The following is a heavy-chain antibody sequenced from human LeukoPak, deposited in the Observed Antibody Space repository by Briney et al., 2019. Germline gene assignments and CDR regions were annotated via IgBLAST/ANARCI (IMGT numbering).Heavy chain of an antibody. CDR2: IKQDGSEK. D-gene: IGHD1-20*01. CDR1: GFTFSSYW. V-gene: IGHV3-7*01. Sequence: PGGSLRLSCAASGFTFSSYWMSWVRQAPGEGLESVANIKQDGSEKYYADSVKGRFTISRDNAKNSLYLQMNSLKAEDTAVYYCARLSGDITVYDLWGQRTLVTVSS. CDR3: ARLSGDITVYDL. J-gene: IGHJ4*02.